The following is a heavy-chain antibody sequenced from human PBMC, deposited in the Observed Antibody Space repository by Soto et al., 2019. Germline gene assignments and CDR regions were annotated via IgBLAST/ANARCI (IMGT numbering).Heavy chain of an antibody. V-gene: IGHV4-31*03. CDR1: GGSITTGGSS. Sequence: PSETLSLTCTVSGGSITTGGSSWSWIRQHPGKGLEWIGNIYHSGNTYYNPCLKSRLTISVDTSKNHFSLMVDSVTAADTAVYYCARARFQVLYGKPYFDSWGQGTLVTVSS. J-gene: IGHJ4*02. CDR3: ARARFQVLYGKPYFDS. D-gene: IGHD2-2*02. CDR2: IYHSGNT.